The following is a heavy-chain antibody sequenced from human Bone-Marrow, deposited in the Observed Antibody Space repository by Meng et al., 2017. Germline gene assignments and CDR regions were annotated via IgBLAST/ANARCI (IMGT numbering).Heavy chain of an antibody. Sequence: QVQLVPSGAAVKKPGASVKVSCEASGYTLSSDGFSWVQQAPGQALEWLGWINTYNGKTDDAQKFQGRITMTTDTFTSTDYMELRNLRSDDTAVYYCATRGNPYLNCWGQGTLVTVSS. CDR1: GYTLSSDG. CDR2: INTYNGKT. V-gene: IGHV1-18*01. J-gene: IGHJ4*02. CDR3: ATRGNPYLNC.